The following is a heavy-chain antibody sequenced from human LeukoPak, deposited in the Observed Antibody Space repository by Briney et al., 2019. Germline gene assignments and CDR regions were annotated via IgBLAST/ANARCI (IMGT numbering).Heavy chain of an antibody. CDR1: GGSFSGYY. J-gene: IGHJ4*02. Sequence: SETLSLTCAVYGGSFSGYYWSWIRQPPGKGLEWIGEINHSGSTNYNPSLKSRVTISVDTSKNQFSLKLSSVTAADTAVYYCARLAGVRGVIAYWGQGTLVTVSS. CDR3: ARLAGVRGVIAY. V-gene: IGHV4-34*01. CDR2: INHSGST. D-gene: IGHD3-10*01.